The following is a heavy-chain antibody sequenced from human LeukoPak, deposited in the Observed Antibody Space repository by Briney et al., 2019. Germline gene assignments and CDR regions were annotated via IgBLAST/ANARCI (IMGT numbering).Heavy chain of an antibody. CDR2: ISSNGDNT. Sequence: RTGGSLRLSCSVSGFTFSTYVMHWVRQAPGKGLEYVSAISSNGDNTYYADSVKGRFTISRDNSKNTLYLQMSNLRADDTAVYYCVRGTGYWGQGTLVTVSS. CDR1: GFTFSTYV. V-gene: IGHV3-64D*06. CDR3: VRGTGY. J-gene: IGHJ4*02.